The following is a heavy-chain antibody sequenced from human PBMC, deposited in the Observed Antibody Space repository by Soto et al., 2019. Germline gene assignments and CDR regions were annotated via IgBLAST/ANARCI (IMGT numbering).Heavy chain of an antibody. D-gene: IGHD3-22*01. J-gene: IGHJ5*02. V-gene: IGHV1-3*01. CDR2: INAGNGNT. CDR1: GYTFTSYA. CDR3: ARSPYYDDSSGYGWFVP. Sequence: GASVKVSCKASGYTFTSYAMHWVRQAPGQRLEWMGWINAGNGNTKYSQKFQGRVTITRDTSASTAYMELSSLRSEDTAVYYCARSPYYDDSSGYGWFVPWREGPLVSVPP.